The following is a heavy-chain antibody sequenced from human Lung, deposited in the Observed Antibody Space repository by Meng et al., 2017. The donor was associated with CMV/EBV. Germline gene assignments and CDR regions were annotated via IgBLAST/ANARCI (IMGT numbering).Heavy chain of an antibody. CDR2: IFSNDEK. J-gene: IGHJ6*02. V-gene: IGHV2-26*01. CDR3: ARGLADYDFWSGYYNYYGMDV. D-gene: IGHD3-3*01. CDR1: GFSLSNARMG. Sequence: SGXXLVXPTETLTLTCTVSGFSLSNARMGVSWIRQPPGKALEWLAHIFSNDEKSYSTSLKSRLTISKDTSKSQVVLTMTNMDPVDTATYYCARGLADYDFWSGYYNYYGMDVXGQGXTVTVSS.